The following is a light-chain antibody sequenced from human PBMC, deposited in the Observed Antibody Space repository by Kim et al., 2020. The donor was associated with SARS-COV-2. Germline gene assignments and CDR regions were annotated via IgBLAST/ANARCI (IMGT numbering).Light chain of an antibody. Sequence: GQSVTISCTGTSSDVGGYNYVSWYQQHPGKAPKLMIYEVSKRPSGVPDRFSGSKSGNTASLTVSGLQAEDEGDYYCSSYAGSNNVVFGGGTQLTVL. CDR2: EVS. J-gene: IGLJ2*01. CDR1: SSDVGGYNY. CDR3: SSYAGSNNVV. V-gene: IGLV2-8*01.